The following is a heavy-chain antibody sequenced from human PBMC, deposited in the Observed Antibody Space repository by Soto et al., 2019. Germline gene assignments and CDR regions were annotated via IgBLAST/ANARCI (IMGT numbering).Heavy chain of an antibody. Sequence: GESRNISCKGSGYSFTSYWIGWVRQMPGKGLEWMGIIYPGDSDTRYSPSFQGQVTISADKSISTAYLQWSSLKASDTAMYYCASPSSSYYYGMDVWGQGTTVSVSS. CDR1: GYSFTSYW. CDR2: IYPGDSDT. CDR3: ASPSSSYYYGMDV. D-gene: IGHD2-2*01. V-gene: IGHV5-51*01. J-gene: IGHJ6*02.